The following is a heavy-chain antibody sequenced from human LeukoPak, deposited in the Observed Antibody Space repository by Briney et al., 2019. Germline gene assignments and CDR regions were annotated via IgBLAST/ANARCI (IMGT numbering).Heavy chain of an antibody. CDR1: GFTSNPSE. CDR2: ISRTGSRI. J-gene: IGHJ1*01. CDR3: SSYCSEGTCYGYFHH. Sequence: GGSLRLSCAASGFTSNPSELNWVRQAPGKGLEWISYISRTGSRIYYADSVKGRFTISRDNTKNYLYLQMNSLRFEGPVIYYCSSYCSEGTCYGYFHHWGQGTLVSVSS. V-gene: IGHV3-48*03. D-gene: IGHD2-15*01.